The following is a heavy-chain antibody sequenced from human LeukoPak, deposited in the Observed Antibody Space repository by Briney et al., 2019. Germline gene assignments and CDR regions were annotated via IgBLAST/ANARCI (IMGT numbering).Heavy chain of an antibody. D-gene: IGHD3-3*01. V-gene: IGHV1-69*05. J-gene: IGHJ4*02. CDR1: GGTFSSYA. CDR2: IIPIFGTA. Sequence: ASVKVSCKASGGTFSSYAISWVRQAPGQELEWMGGIIPIFGTANYAQKFQGRVTITTDESTSTAYMELSSLRSEDTAVYYCASRFGVVIPYGSLDYWGQGTLVTVSS. CDR3: ASRFGVVIPYGSLDY.